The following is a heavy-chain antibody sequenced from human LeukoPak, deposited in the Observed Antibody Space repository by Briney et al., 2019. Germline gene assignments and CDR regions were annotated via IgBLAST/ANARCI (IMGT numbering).Heavy chain of an antibody. V-gene: IGHV3-7*03. D-gene: IGHD6-13*01. CDR2: TNEGGSDK. J-gene: IGHJ5*02. CDR1: GFTFSNSW. Sequence: PGGSLRLSCAASGFTFSNSWTSWLRQAPGKGLEWVAHTNEGGSDKYYVDSVKGRFTISRDNVKSSLYLQMNSLRAEDTAVYYCARDYTVPRAAIVTESWGLGTLVTVSS. CDR3: ARDYTVPRAAIVTES.